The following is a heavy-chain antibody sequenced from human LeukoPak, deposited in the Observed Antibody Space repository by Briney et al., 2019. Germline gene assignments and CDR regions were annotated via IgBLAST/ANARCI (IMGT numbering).Heavy chain of an antibody. CDR1: GFTFSAFA. CDR3: ARNDPGDY. D-gene: IGHD3-16*01. V-gene: IGHV3-48*03. J-gene: IGHJ4*02. Sequence: GRSLRLSCTASGFTFSAFALNWVRQAPGKGLEWVSYINGPGTTIYYADSVKGRLTISRDDAKNSLYLQMNSLRAEDTAVYYCARNDPGDYWGQGALVTVSS. CDR2: INGPGTTI.